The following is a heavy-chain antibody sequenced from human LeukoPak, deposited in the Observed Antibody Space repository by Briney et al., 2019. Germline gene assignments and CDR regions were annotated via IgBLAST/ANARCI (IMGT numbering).Heavy chain of an antibody. CDR1: GFTFSSYE. Sequence: GGSPRLSCAASGFTFSSYEMNWVRQAPGKGLEWVSYISSSGSTIYYADSVKGRFTISRDNAKNSLYLQMNSLRAEDTAVYYCEREVITTGAFDIWGQGTMVTVSS. J-gene: IGHJ3*02. CDR2: ISSSGSTI. V-gene: IGHV3-48*03. CDR3: EREVITTGAFDI. D-gene: IGHD3-22*01.